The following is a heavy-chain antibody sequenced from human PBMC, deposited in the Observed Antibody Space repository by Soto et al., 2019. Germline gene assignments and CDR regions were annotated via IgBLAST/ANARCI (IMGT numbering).Heavy chain of an antibody. Sequence: EVQLVESGGGLVQPGRSLRLSCAASGFTFDDYAMHWVRQAPGKGLEWVSGISWNSGSIGYADSVKGRFTISRDNAKNSLYLQMNSLRAEDTALYYCAKDPGATSAFDLWGQGTMVTVSS. CDR1: GFTFDDYA. J-gene: IGHJ3*01. V-gene: IGHV3-9*01. CDR2: ISWNSGSI. CDR3: AKDPGATSAFDL. D-gene: IGHD1-26*01.